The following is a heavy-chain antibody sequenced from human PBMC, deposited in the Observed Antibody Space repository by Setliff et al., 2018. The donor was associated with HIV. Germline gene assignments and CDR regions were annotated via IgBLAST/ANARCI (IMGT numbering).Heavy chain of an antibody. CDR3: ARAPEDYYDSSGYFPDAFDI. CDR2: SSTSGCT. V-gene: IGHV4-4*08. D-gene: IGHD3-22*01. J-gene: IGHJ3*02. CDR1: GGSISGNA. Sequence: PSETLSLTCSVSGGSISGNAWSWIRQPPGKGLEWIGYSSTSGCTNCNPSLESRVTISVDTSKNQVSLKLSSVTAADTAVYYCARAPEDYYDSSGYFPDAFDIWGQGTMVTV.